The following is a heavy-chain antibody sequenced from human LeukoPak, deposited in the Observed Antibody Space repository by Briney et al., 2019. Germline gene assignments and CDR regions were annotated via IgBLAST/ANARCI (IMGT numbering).Heavy chain of an antibody. CDR3: ARDVNYDILTGYYGMDV. J-gene: IGHJ6*04. D-gene: IGHD3-9*01. CDR1: GGSVSSGSYY. Sequence: SETLSLTCTVSGGSVSSGSYYWSWIRQPPGKGLEWIGYIYYSGSTNYNPSLKSRVTISVDTSKNLFSLKLSSVTAADTAVYYCARDVNYDILTGYYGMDVWGKGTTVTVSS. V-gene: IGHV4-61*01. CDR2: IYYSGST.